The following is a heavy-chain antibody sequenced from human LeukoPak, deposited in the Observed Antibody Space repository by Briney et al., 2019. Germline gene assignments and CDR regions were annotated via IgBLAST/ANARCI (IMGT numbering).Heavy chain of an antibody. V-gene: IGHV4-34*01. CDR2: INHSGST. CDR3: ASLLPRDY. D-gene: IGHD1-26*01. Sequence: SETLSLTCAVYGGSFSGYYWSWIRQPPGKGLDWIGEINHSGSTNYNPSLKSRVTISVDTSKNQFSLKLSSVTAADTAVYYCASLLPRDYWGQGTLVTVSS. J-gene: IGHJ4*02. CDR1: GGSFSGYY.